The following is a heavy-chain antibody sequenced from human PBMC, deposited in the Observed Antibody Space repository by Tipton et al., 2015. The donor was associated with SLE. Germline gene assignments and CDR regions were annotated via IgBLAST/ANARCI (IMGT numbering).Heavy chain of an antibody. V-gene: IGHV3-33*01. Sequence: SLRLSCAASGFTFSSYGMHGVRLAPGKGLEWVAVIWYDGSSKYYADSVKGRFTISRDNSKNTLYLQMNSLRAEDTAVYYCASELSYGSGSYYSRGYYMDVWGKGPTVTVSS. J-gene: IGHJ6*03. CDR2: IWYDGSSK. CDR1: GFTFSSYG. CDR3: ASELSYGSGSYYSRGYYMDV. D-gene: IGHD3-10*01.